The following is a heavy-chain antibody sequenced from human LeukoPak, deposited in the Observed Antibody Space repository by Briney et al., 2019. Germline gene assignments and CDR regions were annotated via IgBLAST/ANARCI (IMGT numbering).Heavy chain of an antibody. Sequence: PGGSLRLSCAASDFTFSRYSMNWFRQAPGEGLGWVSSISSGGHNIYYADPVKGRFTISRDNAKNSLYLQMNSLRVEDTAVYYCARHGDGFYHGMDVWGQGTTVTVSS. CDR1: DFTFSRYS. CDR2: ISSGGHNI. J-gene: IGHJ6*01. CDR3: ARHGDGFYHGMDV. D-gene: IGHD4-17*01. V-gene: IGHV3-21*01.